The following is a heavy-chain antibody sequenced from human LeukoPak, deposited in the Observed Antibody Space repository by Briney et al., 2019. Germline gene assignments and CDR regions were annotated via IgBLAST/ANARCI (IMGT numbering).Heavy chain of an antibody. CDR3: ARVYYDSSGEAFDI. J-gene: IGHJ3*02. CDR2: ISGSGGSM. Sequence: PGGTLRLSCAASGFTLSSYGLTWVRQAPGKGLEWVSVISGSGGSMYYADSVKGRFTISRDNSKNTLNLQMNSLRAEDTAVYYCARVYYDSSGEAFDIWGQGTMVSVSS. CDR1: GFTLSSYG. D-gene: IGHD3-22*01. V-gene: IGHV3-23*01.